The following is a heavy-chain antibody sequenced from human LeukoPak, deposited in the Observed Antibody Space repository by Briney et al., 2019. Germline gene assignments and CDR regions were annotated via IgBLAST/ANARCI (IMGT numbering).Heavy chain of an antibody. J-gene: IGHJ4*02. D-gene: IGHD3-10*01. CDR3: ARVPGSGSDY. CDR1: GYTFTGYY. V-gene: IGHV1-2*02. Sequence: GASVKVSCKASGYTFTGYYMHWVRQAPGQGLEWMGWINPNSGGTNYAQKFQGRVTMTRDTSISTAHMELSRPRPDDTAVYYCARVPGSGSDYWGQGTLVTVSS. CDR2: INPNSGGT.